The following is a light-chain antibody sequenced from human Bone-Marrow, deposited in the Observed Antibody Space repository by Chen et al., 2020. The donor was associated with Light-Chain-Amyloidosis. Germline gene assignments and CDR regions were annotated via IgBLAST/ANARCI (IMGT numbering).Light chain of an antibody. V-gene: IGLV3-21*02. Sequence: SYVLTQPSSVSVAPGQTATIACGGNNIGSTSVHWYQQTPGQAPLLVVYDDSDRPSGIPERLCGSNSGNTATLTSSRVEAGDWADYFCQVWDRSSDRPVFGGGTKLTVL. CDR1: NIGSTS. CDR3: QVWDRSSDRPV. J-gene: IGLJ3*02. CDR2: DDS.